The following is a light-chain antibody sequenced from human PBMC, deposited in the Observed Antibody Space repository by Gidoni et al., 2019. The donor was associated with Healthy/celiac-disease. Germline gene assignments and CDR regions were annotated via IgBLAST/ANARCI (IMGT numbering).Light chain of an antibody. J-gene: IGKJ1*01. CDR2: AAS. V-gene: IGKV1-39*01. CDR3: QQSYSTPWT. Sequence: DIQMTQSPSSLSASVGDRVTITCRASQSISSYLNWYQQKPGKAPKLLIYAASSLQSGVPSRFSGSGSGTDFTLTIRSLQPEDFATYYCQQSYSTPWTFXXXTKVEIK. CDR1: QSISSY.